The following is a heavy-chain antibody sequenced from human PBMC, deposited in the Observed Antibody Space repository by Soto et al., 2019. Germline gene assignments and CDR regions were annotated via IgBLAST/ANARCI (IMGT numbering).Heavy chain of an antibody. CDR2: FDPEDGET. Sequence: APVKVSCKVSGYTLTELSMHWVRQAPGKGLEWMGGFDPEDGETIYAQKFQGRVTMTEDTSTDTAYMELSSLRSEDTAVYYCATGITNYDVLTGYPSPRFDYWGQGTLVTVSS. D-gene: IGHD3-9*01. CDR3: ATGITNYDVLTGYPSPRFDY. J-gene: IGHJ4*02. CDR1: GYTLTELS. V-gene: IGHV1-24*01.